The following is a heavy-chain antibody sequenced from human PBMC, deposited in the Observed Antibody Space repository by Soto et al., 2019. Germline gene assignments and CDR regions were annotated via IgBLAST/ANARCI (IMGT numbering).Heavy chain of an antibody. V-gene: IGHV1-3*01. J-gene: IGHJ4*02. CDR2: VNAANGAT. CDR3: ARVPLEPSGCAIY. CDR1: GYTFTAYT. Sequence: ASVKVSCKASGYTFTAYTIHWVRQAPGQSLEWMGWVNAANGATKYSEKFQGRVTITRDTSARTAYMDLSSLSSKDTAVYFCARVPLEPSGCAIYGGQGTRVTVS. D-gene: IGHD5-12*01.